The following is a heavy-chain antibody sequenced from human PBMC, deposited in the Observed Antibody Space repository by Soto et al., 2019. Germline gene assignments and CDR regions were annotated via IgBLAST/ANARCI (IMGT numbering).Heavy chain of an antibody. CDR2: INPSGGST. D-gene: IGHD3-10*01. CDR3: ARAPVRFHDDFDI. CDR1: GSTFPSYY. Sequence: ASVKVSCQASGSTFPSYYMHLVRQAPGQGLEWMGIINPSGGSTSYAQKFQGRVTMTRDTSTSTVYMELSSLRSEDTAVYYCARAPVRFHDDFDIWGQGTMVTVS. V-gene: IGHV1-46*03. J-gene: IGHJ3*02.